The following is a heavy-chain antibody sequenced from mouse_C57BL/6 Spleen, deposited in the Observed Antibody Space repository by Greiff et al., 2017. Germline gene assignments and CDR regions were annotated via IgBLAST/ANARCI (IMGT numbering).Heavy chain of an antibody. J-gene: IGHJ1*03. CDR1: GYSFTGYY. CDR3: ARWGVYFDV. V-gene: IGHV1-42*01. Sequence: EVQLQESGPELVKPGASVKISCKASGYSFTGYYMNWVKQSPGKSLEWIGEINPSTGGTTYNQKFKAKATLTVDKSSSTAYMQLKSLTSEDSAVYYCARWGVYFDVWGTGTTVTVSS. CDR2: INPSTGGT.